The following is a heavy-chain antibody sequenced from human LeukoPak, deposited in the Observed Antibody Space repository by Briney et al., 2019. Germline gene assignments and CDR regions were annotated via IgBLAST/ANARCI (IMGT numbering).Heavy chain of an antibody. CDR1: GLTFSSHP. V-gene: IGHV3-64*01. CDR3: VARRGVSDWYFDL. D-gene: IGHD3-10*01. J-gene: IGHJ2*01. Sequence: GGSLRLSCEASGLTFSSHPMHWVRQAPGKGLEYVSTISSSGLITYYANSVKGRFTISRDNSKNTLYLQMGSLRAEDMAVYYCVARRGVSDWYFDLWGRGTLVTVSS. CDR2: ISSSGLIT.